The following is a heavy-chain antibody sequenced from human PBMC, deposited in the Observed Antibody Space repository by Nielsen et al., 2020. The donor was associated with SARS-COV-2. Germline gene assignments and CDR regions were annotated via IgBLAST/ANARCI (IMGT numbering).Heavy chain of an antibody. D-gene: IGHD3-10*01. CDR2: ISGSGGST. V-gene: IGHV3-23*01. J-gene: IGHJ4*02. Sequence: WLRQPPGKGLEWVSAISGSGGSTYYADSVKGRFTISRDNSKNTLYLQMNSLRAEDTAVYYCAKDQRITMVRGALGGLFDYWGQGTLVTVSS. CDR3: AKDQRITMVRGALGGLFDY.